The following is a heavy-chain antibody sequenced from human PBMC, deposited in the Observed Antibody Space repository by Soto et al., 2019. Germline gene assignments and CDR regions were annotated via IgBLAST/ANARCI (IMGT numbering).Heavy chain of an antibody. J-gene: IGHJ5*01. D-gene: IGHD1-1*01. CDR2: IFPVDSDT. Sequence: HGESLKISCKGSGFSFTSYWIAWARQMPGKGLEWMGIIFPVDSDTRYSLSFQGHVTISADKSTNTAYLQWSSLKASDTAIYYCERRGTEYDRSFWFDSWDQGTLVTVSS. CDR3: ERRGTEYDRSFWFDS. V-gene: IGHV5-51*01. CDR1: GFSFTSYW.